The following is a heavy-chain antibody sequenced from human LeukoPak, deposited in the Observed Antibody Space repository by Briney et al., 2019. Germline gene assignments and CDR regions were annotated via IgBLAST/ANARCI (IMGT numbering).Heavy chain of an antibody. CDR3: TTRSVSGSYYQEDY. J-gene: IGHJ4*02. D-gene: IGHD1-26*01. V-gene: IGHV3-21*03. CDR1: GFTFSSYS. Sequence: GGSLRLSCAASGFTFSSYSMNWVRQAPGKGLEWVSSISSSSSYIYYADSVKGRFTISRDNAKNSLYLQMNSLKTEDTAVYYCTTRSVSGSYYQEDYWGQGTLVTVSS. CDR2: ISSSSSYI.